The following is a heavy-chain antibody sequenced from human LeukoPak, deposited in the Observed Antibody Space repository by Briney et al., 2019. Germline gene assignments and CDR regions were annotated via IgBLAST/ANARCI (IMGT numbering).Heavy chain of an antibody. CDR3: AGAFSGWSPKF. CDR2: ISDGGGAT. CDR1: GFTSSSYA. V-gene: IGHV3-23*01. J-gene: IGHJ4*02. Sequence: GGSLRLSCAASGFTSSSYAMTWVRQAPGKGLEWVSGISDGGGATYYAGSVKGRFTLSRDNSKNTLYLQMNSLRADDTAVYYCAGAFSGWSPKFWGQGTLVTVSS. D-gene: IGHD6-19*01.